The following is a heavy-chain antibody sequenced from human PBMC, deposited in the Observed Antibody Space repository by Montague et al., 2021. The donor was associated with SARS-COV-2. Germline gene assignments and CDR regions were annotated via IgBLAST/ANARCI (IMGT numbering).Heavy chain of an antibody. CDR3: ARAGRVRFLEYGMDV. Sequence: SETLSLTCTVSGGSISSYYWSWIRQPPGKGLEWIGYIYYSGSTNYNPSXXSRVTISVDTSKKQFSLKLSSVTAADTAMYYCARAGRVRFLEYGMDVWGQGTTVTVSS. D-gene: IGHD3-3*01. CDR2: IYYSGST. V-gene: IGHV4-59*01. CDR1: GGSISSYY. J-gene: IGHJ6*02.